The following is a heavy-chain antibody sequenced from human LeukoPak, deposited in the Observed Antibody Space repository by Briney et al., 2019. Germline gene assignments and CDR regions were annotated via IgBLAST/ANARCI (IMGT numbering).Heavy chain of an antibody. Sequence: SETLSLTCTVSGGSISSYYWSWIRQPPGKGLEWIGYISYSGNTNYIPSLKSRVTISVDTSKNQFSLKLSSVTAADTAVYYCARDSGTTGEVKFDPWGQGTLVTVSS. CDR2: ISYSGNT. CDR1: GGSISSYY. J-gene: IGHJ5*02. D-gene: IGHD3-10*01. V-gene: IGHV4-59*12. CDR3: ARDSGTTGEVKFDP.